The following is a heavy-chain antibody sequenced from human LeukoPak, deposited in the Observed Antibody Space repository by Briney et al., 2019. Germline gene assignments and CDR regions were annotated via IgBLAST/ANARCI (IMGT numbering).Heavy chain of an antibody. CDR1: GFTFSSYG. D-gene: IGHD1-14*01. Sequence: GGSLRLSCAASGFTFSSYGMSWVRQVPGKGLVWVSRINSDGSSTTYADSVRGRFTISRDYAKNTLYLQMNNLRADDTAVYYCCATKPDSDFWGQGTMVTVSS. J-gene: IGHJ1*01. CDR3: CATKPDSDF. V-gene: IGHV3-74*01. CDR2: INSDGSST.